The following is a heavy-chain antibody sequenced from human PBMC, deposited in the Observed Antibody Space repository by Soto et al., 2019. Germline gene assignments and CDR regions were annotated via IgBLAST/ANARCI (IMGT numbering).Heavy chain of an antibody. CDR1: GGSISSGGYS. CDR2: IYHSGST. D-gene: IGHD6-19*01. V-gene: IGHV4-30-2*01. Sequence: QLQLQESGSGLVKPSQTLSLTCAVSGGSISSGGYSWSWIRQPPGKGLEWIGYIYHSGSTYYNPTLKSRVTISVDRSKNQFSLKLSSVTAADTAVYYCARAGGLGAVAADYWGQGTLVTVSS. CDR3: ARAGGLGAVAADY. J-gene: IGHJ4*02.